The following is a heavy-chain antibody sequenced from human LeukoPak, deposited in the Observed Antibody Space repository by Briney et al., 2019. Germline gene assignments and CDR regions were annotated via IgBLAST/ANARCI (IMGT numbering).Heavy chain of an antibody. CDR1: GFTFSSYG. J-gene: IGHJ3*02. CDR3: ARDWVSDAFDI. CDR2: ISYDGSNK. D-gene: IGHD3-16*01. Sequence: PGGSLRLSCAASGFTFSSYGMHWVRQAPGKGLEWVALISYDGSNKYYADSVKGRLTISRDNSKNTLYLQMNSLRAEDTAVYYCARDWVSDAFDIWGQGTMVTVSS. V-gene: IGHV3-30*03.